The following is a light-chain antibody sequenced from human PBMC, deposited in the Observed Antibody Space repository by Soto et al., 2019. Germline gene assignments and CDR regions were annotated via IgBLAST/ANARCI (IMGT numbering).Light chain of an antibody. CDR1: SSDVGGYNY. Sequence: QSVLTQPRSVSGSPGQSVTISCTGTSSDVGGYNYVSWYQQHPGKAPKLMIYDVSKRPSGVPDRFSGSKSGNTASLTISGLQAEDEADYYCCSYAGSYTLKGVFGGGTKLTVL. J-gene: IGLJ3*02. CDR2: DVS. V-gene: IGLV2-11*01. CDR3: CSYAGSYTLKGV.